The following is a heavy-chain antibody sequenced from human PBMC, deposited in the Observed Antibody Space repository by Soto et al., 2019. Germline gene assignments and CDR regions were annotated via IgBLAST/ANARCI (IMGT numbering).Heavy chain of an antibody. V-gene: IGHV3-30*18. D-gene: IGHD4-17*01. J-gene: IGHJ4*02. Sequence: QVQLVESGGGVVQPGRSLRLSCAASGFTFSSYGMHWVRQAPGKGLEWVAVISYDGSNKYYADSVKGRFTISRDNSKNTLYLQMNSLRAEDTAVYYCAKDRRGDYDYWGQGTLVTVSS. CDR3: AKDRRGDYDY. CDR2: ISYDGSNK. CDR1: GFTFSSYG.